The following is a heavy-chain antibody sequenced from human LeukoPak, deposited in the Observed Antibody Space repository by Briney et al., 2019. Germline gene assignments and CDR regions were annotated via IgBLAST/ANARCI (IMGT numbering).Heavy chain of an antibody. CDR1: GGSINSYY. J-gene: IGHJ4*02. CDR2: IHSSGNT. Sequence: PSETLSLTCSASGGSINSYYWSWIRQPPGKGLEWIGYIHSSGNTNYNPALKSRVTLSGDTSKNQFSLKLSAVTTADTAVYYCAISGSYAGHFSHWGQGTLVTVSS. D-gene: IGHD1-26*01. V-gene: IGHV4-59*01. CDR3: AISGSYAGHFSH.